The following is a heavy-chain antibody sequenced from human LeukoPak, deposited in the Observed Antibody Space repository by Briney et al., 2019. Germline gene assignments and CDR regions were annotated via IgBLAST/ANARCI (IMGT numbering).Heavy chain of an antibody. CDR3: ARTGYLDAFDI. D-gene: IGHD6-13*01. J-gene: IGHJ3*02. CDR2: INPNSGGT. V-gene: IGHV1-2*04. CDR1: GYTFTGYY. Sequence: ASVKVSCKASGYTFTGYYMHWVRQAPGQGLEWMGWINPNSGGTNYAQKFQGWVAVTRDTSISTAYMELSRLRSDDTAVYYCARTGYLDAFDIWGQGTMVTVSS.